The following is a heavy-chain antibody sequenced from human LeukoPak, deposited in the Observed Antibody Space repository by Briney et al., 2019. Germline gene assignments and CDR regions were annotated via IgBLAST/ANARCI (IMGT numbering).Heavy chain of an antibody. J-gene: IGHJ4*02. D-gene: IGHD2-8*01. V-gene: IGHV3-74*01. CDR3: ARDSPVEMLDY. CDR1: GFTFSSYW. CDR2: INSDGSST. Sequence: GRSLRLSCAASGFTFSSYWMHWVRQAPGKGLVWVSRINSDGSSTSYADSVKGRFTISRDNAKNTLYLQMNSLRAEDTAVYYCARDSPVEMLDYWGQGTLVTVSS.